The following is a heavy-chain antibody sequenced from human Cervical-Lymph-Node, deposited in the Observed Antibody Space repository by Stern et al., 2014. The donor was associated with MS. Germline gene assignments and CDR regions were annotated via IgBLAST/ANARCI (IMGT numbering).Heavy chain of an antibody. D-gene: IGHD6-13*01. J-gene: IGHJ4*02. CDR2: IYGDGSST. V-gene: IGHV3-74*03. Sequence: EMQLVESGGGLVQPGGSLRLSCAASGFTFSSHWMHWVRQAPGKGLVWVSRIYGDGSSTKYADSVKGRFTISRDKAKSTLYLQMNSLRAEDSAVYYCARDAWPAASGPLIYYWGRGTLVTVSS. CDR3: ARDAWPAASGPLIYY. CDR1: GFTFSSHW.